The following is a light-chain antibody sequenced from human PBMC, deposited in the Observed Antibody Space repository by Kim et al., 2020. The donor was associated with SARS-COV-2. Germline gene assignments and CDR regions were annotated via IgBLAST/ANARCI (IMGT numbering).Light chain of an antibody. CDR1: QSVISN. J-gene: IGKJ5*01. V-gene: IGKV3-15*01. CDR2: GAS. CDR3: QQYSNWPIT. Sequence: EIVMTQSPATLSVSPGERATLSCRASQSVISNLAWYLQKRGQAPRLLIYGASTRATGIPDRFSGSGSGTEFTLTISSLQSEDFAVYYCQQYSNWPITFGQGTRLEIK.